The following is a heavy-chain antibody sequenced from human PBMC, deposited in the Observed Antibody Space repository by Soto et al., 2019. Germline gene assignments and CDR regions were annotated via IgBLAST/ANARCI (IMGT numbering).Heavy chain of an antibody. CDR2: ISWNSGSI. CDR3: AKDLLSQTGYISGWSRYYYYYGMDG. V-gene: IGHV3-9*01. D-gene: IGHD6-19*01. Sequence: SLRLSCAASGFTFDDYAMHWVRQAPGKCLEWVSGISWNSGSIGYGESVKGRFTMSRDNAKNSLYLQMNSPRPEDTALYYCAKDLLSQTGYISGWSRYYYYYGMDGWGQGTSVTVAS. J-gene: IGHJ6*02. CDR1: GFTFDDYA.